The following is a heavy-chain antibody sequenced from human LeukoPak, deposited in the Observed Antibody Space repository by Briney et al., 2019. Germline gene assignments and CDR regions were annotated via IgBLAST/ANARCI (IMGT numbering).Heavy chain of an antibody. CDR3: ARRGYCSRTTCSAGERNWFDP. D-gene: IGHD2-2*01. CDR1: GYSFTSYW. CDR2: IYPGDSDT. V-gene: IGHV5-51*01. Sequence: GEPLKISGKGPGYSFTSYWIGWVRQMPGKGLDWMGIIYPGDSDTRYSPSFQGQVTISADKSISTAYLQWSSLKASDTAMYYCARRGYCSRTTCSAGERNWFDPWGQGTLVTVSS. J-gene: IGHJ5*02.